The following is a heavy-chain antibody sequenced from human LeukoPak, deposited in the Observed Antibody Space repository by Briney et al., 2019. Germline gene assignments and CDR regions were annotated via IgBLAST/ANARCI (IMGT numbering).Heavy chain of an antibody. CDR3: TAYSGSYFGY. D-gene: IGHD1-26*01. V-gene: IGHV3-15*01. Sequence: GGSLRLSCAASGFTFSNAWMSWVRQAPGKGLEWVGRIKSKTDGGPTDYAAPVKGRFTISRDDSKNTLYLQMNSLKTEDTAVYYCTAYSGSYFGYWGQGTLVTVSS. J-gene: IGHJ4*02. CDR2: IKSKTDGGPT. CDR1: GFTFSNAW.